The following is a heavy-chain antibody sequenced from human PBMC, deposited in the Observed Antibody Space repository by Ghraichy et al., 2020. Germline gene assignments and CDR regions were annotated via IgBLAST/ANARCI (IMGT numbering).Heavy chain of an antibody. Sequence: SETLSLTCSVSGASVGSNSFYWAWLRQPPGKGLEWIGSAFHSGSTYYSPSLKSRVTISVDTSKNQFSLKLNSVTAADTAVYFCARRFAYSGRCDPWGQGTLVTVSS. CDR1: GASVGSNSFY. V-gene: IGHV4-39*01. J-gene: IGHJ5*02. CDR2: AFHSGST. D-gene: IGHD1-26*01. CDR3: ARRFAYSGRCDP.